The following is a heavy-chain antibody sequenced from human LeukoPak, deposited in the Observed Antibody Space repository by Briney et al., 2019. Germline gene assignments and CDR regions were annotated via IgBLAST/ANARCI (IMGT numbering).Heavy chain of an antibody. Sequence: GGSLRLSCSASGFIFNNYGLMWVRQAPGKGLEWVSAISNDGGGTTYADFVKGRFTISRDNSKNTLSLQMNSLRPEDTALYYCAKGNSGYFADMWGQGTVVTVSS. CDR1: GFIFNNYG. CDR3: AKGNSGYFADM. V-gene: IGHV3-23*01. D-gene: IGHD3-22*01. J-gene: IGHJ4*02. CDR2: ISNDGGGT.